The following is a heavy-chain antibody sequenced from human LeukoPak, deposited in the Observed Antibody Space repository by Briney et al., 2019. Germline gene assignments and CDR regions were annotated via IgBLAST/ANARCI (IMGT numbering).Heavy chain of an antibody. Sequence: SETLSLTCTVSGGSISSGSYYWSWIRQPAGKGLEWIGRIYTSGSTNYNPSLQSRVTISVDTSKNQFSLKLSSVTAADTAVYYCARGYGSGSYYSNNWFDPWGQRTLVTVSS. V-gene: IGHV4-61*02. J-gene: IGHJ5*02. D-gene: IGHD3-10*01. CDR2: IYTSGST. CDR1: GGSISSGSYY. CDR3: ARGYGSGSYYSNNWFDP.